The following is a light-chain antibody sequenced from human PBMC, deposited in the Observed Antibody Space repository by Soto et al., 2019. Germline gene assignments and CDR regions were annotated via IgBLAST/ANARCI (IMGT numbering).Light chain of an antibody. CDR1: QSVSSN. J-gene: IGKJ4*01. Sequence: EIVMTQSPATLSVSPGERATLSCRASQSVSSNLAWYQQKPGQAPRLLIYGASTRATGIPARFSGSGSGTEFTLTISSLQSEDFAVYSCQQYNNWPHPLTFGGGTKVEIK. CDR2: GAS. CDR3: QQYNNWPHPLT. V-gene: IGKV3-15*01.